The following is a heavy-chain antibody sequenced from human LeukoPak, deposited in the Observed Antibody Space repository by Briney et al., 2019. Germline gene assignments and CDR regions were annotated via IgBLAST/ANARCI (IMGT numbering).Heavy chain of an antibody. Sequence: SETLSLTCTVSGGSISSSSYYWGWIRQPPGKGLEWIGSIYYSGSTNYNPSLKSRVTISVDTSKNQFSLKLSSVTAADTAVYYCARVYYYYYMDVWGKGTTVTVSS. CDR2: IYYSGST. CDR1: GGSISSSSYY. CDR3: ARVYYYYYMDV. J-gene: IGHJ6*03. V-gene: IGHV4-39*07.